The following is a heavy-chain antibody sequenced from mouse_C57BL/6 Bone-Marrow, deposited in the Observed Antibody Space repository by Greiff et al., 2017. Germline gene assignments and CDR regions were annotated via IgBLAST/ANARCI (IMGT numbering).Heavy chain of an antibody. Sequence: VKLVESGGDLVKPGGSLKLSCAASGFTFSSYGMSWVRQTPDKRLEWVATISSGCSYSYYPDSVKGRFTLSSSHAKNTLYLQMSRLKSEDTAVYYCARRDYGSSFYWYFDVWGTGTTVTVSS. CDR3: ARRDYGSSFYWYFDV. D-gene: IGHD1-1*01. J-gene: IGHJ1*03. CDR1: GFTFSSYG. CDR2: ISSGCSYS. V-gene: IGHV5-6*02.